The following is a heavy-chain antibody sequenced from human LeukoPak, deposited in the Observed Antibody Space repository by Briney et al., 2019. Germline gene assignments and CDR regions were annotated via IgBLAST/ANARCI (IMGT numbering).Heavy chain of an antibody. CDR3: VRSGTDYYDSSGYLPHFDY. V-gene: IGHV4-31*03. CDR2: IYYSGST. D-gene: IGHD3-22*01. CDR1: GGSISSGGYY. J-gene: IGHJ4*02. Sequence: SETLSLTCTVSGGSISSGGYYWSWIRQHPGKGLEWIGYIYYSGSTYYNPSLKSRVTISVDTSKNQFSLKLSSVTAADTAVYYCVRSGTDYYDSSGYLPHFDYWGQGTLVTVSS.